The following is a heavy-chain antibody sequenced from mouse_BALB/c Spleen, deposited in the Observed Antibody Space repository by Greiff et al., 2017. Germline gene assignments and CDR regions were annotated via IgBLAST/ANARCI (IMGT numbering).Heavy chain of an antibody. CDR2: ISTYYGDA. D-gene: IGHD1-1*02. J-gene: IGHJ3*01. V-gene: IGHV1S137*01. Sequence: QVQLKQSGAELVRPGVSVKISCKGSGYTFTDYAMHWVKQSHAKSLEWIGVISTYYGDASYNQKFKGKATMTVDKSSSTAYMELARLTSEDSAIYYCASNGRTWFAYWGQGTLVTVSA. CDR3: ASNGRTWFAY. CDR1: GYTFTDYA.